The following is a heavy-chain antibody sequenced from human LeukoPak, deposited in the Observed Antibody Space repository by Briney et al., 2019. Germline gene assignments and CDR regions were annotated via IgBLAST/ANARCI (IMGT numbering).Heavy chain of an antibody. CDR3: ARVGGWDHYYFDY. D-gene: IGHD6-19*01. CDR2: IIPIFGTA. CDR1: GGTFSSYA. Sequence: ASVKVSCKASGGTFSSYAISWVRQAPGQGLEWMGGIIPIFGTANYAQKFQGRATITADESTSTAYMELSSLRSEDTAEYYCARVGGWDHYYFDYWGQGTLVTVSS. J-gene: IGHJ4*02. V-gene: IGHV1-69*13.